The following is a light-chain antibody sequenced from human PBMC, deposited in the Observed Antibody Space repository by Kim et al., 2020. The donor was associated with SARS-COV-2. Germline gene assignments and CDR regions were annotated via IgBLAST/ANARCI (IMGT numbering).Light chain of an antibody. CDR2: DAS. J-gene: IGKJ5*01. V-gene: IGKV3-11*01. Sequence: EIVLTQSPATLSLSPGERATLSCRASQSVSSNLAWYQQKPGQAPRLLIYDASKRATGIPARFSGSGSGTDFTLTISSLEPEDFAVYYCQQRSNWSITFGQGTRLEIK. CDR1: QSVSSN. CDR3: QQRSNWSIT.